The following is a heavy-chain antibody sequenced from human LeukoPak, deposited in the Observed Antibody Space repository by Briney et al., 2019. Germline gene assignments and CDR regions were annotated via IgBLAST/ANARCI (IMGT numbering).Heavy chain of an antibody. D-gene: IGHD3-10*01. CDR3: AREPYYIDAFDI. Sequence: SETLSLTCTVSGGSVSSGSYYWSWIRQPPGKGLEWIGYIYYSGSTNYNPSLKCRVTISVDTSKNQFSLKLSSVTAADTAVYYCAREPYYIDAFDIWGQGTMVTVSS. J-gene: IGHJ3*02. V-gene: IGHV4-61*01. CDR2: IYYSGST. CDR1: GGSVSSGSYY.